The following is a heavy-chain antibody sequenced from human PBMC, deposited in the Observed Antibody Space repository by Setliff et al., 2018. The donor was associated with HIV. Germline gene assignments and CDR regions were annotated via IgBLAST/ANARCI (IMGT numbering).Heavy chain of an antibody. V-gene: IGHV1-2*02. CDR2: INPNSGGT. D-gene: IGHD3-22*01. Sequence: ASVKVSCKASGYTLTGYYMHWVRQAPGQGLEWMGWINPNSGGTNYAQKFQGRVTMTRDTSISTAYMELSRLRSDDTAVYYCARDRYYDSSGYYWFDAFDIWGQGTMVTVSS. CDR3: ARDRYYDSSGYYWFDAFDI. CDR1: GYTLTGYY. J-gene: IGHJ3*02.